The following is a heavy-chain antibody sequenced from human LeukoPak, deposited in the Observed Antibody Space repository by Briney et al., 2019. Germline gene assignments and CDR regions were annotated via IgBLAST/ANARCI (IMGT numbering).Heavy chain of an antibody. D-gene: IGHD2-2*01. CDR3: ARSLGGFCGSTSCYEARNWFDP. J-gene: IGHJ5*02. CDR2: MYYSGTT. Sequence: SQTLSLTCIVSGGSISSGTYYWSWIRQHPGKGLEWIGYMYYSGTTFYNPSLKSRVAMSVDSSQNQFSLKLSSVTAADTAVYYCARSLGGFCGSTSCYEARNWFDPWGQGTLVTVSS. CDR1: GGSISSGTYY. V-gene: IGHV4-31*03.